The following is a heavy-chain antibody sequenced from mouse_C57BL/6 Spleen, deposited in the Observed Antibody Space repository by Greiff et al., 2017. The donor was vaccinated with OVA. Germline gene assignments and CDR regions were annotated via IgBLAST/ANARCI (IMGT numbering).Heavy chain of an antibody. D-gene: IGHD1-1*01. V-gene: IGHV1-62-2*01. CDR3: ARHEGGDQYYCGSSDYAMDY. J-gene: IGHJ4*01. Sequence: VQLQQSGAELVKPGASVKLSCKASGYTFTEYTIHWVKQRSGQGLEWIGWFYPGSGSIKYNEKFKDKATLTADKSSSTVYMELSRLTAEDSAVYFCARHEGGDQYYCGSSDYAMDYWGQGTSVTVSS. CDR2: FYPGSGSI. CDR1: GYTFTEYT.